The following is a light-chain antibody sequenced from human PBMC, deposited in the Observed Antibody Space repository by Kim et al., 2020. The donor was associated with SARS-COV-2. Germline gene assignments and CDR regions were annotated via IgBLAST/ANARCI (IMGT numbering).Light chain of an antibody. J-gene: IGLJ3*02. CDR3: QAWDSSTRV. CDR1: KLGDKY. V-gene: IGLV3-1*01. CDR2: QDS. Sequence: VSPGQTASVTCSGDKLGDKYACWYQQKPGQSPVLVIYQDSKRPSGIPERFSGSNSGNTATLTISGTQAMDEADYYCQAWDSSTRVFGGGTQLTVL.